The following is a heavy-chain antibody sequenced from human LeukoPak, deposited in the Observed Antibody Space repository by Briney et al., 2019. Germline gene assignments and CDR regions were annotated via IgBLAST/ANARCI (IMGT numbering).Heavy chain of an antibody. J-gene: IGHJ4*02. CDR3: AKRGTAAKVNSYALGN. CDR2: IRYDGNNK. V-gene: IGHV3-30*02. D-gene: IGHD3-16*01. CDR1: GFTFNMYG. Sequence: GGSLRLSCVASGFTFNMYGMHWVRQAPGKGLEWVGIIRYDGNNKNNADSVKGRFTISRDKSKNTVYLQMNSLRVEDTAIYYCAKRGTAAKVNSYALGNWGQGTLVTVSS.